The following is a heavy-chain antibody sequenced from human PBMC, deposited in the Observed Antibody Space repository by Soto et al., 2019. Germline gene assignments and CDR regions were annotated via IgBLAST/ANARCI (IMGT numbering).Heavy chain of an antibody. D-gene: IGHD3-10*01. Sequence: QVQLVESGGGVVQPGRSLRLSCASSGFSFSTHGMQWVRQAPGKGLEWVAIISYDGFIKYSADDVKGRFTISRDNSKNTVFLQMDSLIAEDSAVYYCAKDLKASGGHSGTLNYYYGMYVWGQGTTVIVSS. CDR2: ISYDGFIK. V-gene: IGHV3-30*18. CDR1: GFSFSTHG. J-gene: IGHJ6*02. CDR3: AKDLKASGGHSGTLNYYYGMYV.